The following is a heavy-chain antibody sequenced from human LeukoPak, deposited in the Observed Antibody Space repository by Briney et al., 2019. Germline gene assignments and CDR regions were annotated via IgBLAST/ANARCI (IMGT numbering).Heavy chain of an antibody. Sequence: IYYSGSTNYNPSLKSRVTISVDTSKNQFSLKLSSVTAADTAVYYCARGIVGATYAEYFQHWGQGTLVTVSS. J-gene: IGHJ1*01. V-gene: IGHV4-59*09. D-gene: IGHD1-26*01. CDR3: ARGIVGATYAEYFQH. CDR2: IYYSGST.